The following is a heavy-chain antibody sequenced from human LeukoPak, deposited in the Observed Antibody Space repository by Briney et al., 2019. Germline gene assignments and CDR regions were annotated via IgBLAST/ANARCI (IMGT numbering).Heavy chain of an antibody. J-gene: IGHJ1*01. V-gene: IGHV3-30-3*01. CDR2: ISYDGSNK. Sequence: PGGSLRLSCAASGFTFSSYAMHWVRQAPGKGLEWVAVISYDGSNKYYADSVKGRFTISRDNSKNTLYLQMNSLRAEDTAVYYCAKGEWPSLEWFPAEYFQHWGQGTLVTVSS. D-gene: IGHD3-3*01. CDR3: AKGEWPSLEWFPAEYFQH. CDR1: GFTFSSYA.